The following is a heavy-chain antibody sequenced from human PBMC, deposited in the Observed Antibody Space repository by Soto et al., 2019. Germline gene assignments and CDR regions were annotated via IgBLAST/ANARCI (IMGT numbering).Heavy chain of an antibody. D-gene: IGHD6-13*01. V-gene: IGHV4-4*07. J-gene: IGHJ6*02. CDR2: IVTSGST. CDR3: ARYSNNWFQTEGMDV. CDR1: GGSINEYS. Sequence: SETLSLTCTVSGGSINEYSWVWIRQPAGKGLEGIGRIVTSGSTNYNPSLDSRVTMSIDTSKKQFSLKLTSVTAADTAIYYCARYSNNWFQTEGMDVWGQGTTVTVSS.